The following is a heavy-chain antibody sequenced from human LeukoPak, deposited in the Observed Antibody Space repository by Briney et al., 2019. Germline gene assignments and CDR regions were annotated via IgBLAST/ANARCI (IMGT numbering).Heavy chain of an antibody. Sequence: PGESLKISCKTSGYSFNTYWIAWVRQMPGKGLEWMGIIYPDDSVARYSPSFQGQVTISVDKSITTAYLQWSSLKTSDTAMYYCASLEMATDYWGQGTLVTVSS. J-gene: IGHJ4*02. V-gene: IGHV5-51*01. CDR3: ASLEMATDY. CDR1: GYSFNTYW. D-gene: IGHD5-24*01. CDR2: IYPDDSVA.